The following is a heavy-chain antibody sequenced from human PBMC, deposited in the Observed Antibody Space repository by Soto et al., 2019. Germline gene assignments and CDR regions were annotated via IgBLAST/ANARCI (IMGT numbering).Heavy chain of an antibody. D-gene: IGHD3-16*02. CDR3: AREGYDYVWGSYRYCLDY. Sequence: QVQLVQSGAEVKKPGASVKVSCKASGYTFTSYAMHWVRQAPGQRLEWMGWINAGNGNTKYSQKFQGRVTITRDTSASTAYMELSSLRSEDTAVYYCAREGYDYVWGSYRYCLDYWGQGTLVTVSS. CDR2: INAGNGNT. J-gene: IGHJ4*02. CDR1: GYTFTSYA. V-gene: IGHV1-3*01.